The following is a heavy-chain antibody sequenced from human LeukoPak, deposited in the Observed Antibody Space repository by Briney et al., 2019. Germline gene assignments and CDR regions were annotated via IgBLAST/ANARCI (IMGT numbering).Heavy chain of an antibody. CDR2: IYYSGST. CDR1: GGSISSSSYY. V-gene: IGHV4-39*01. J-gene: IGHJ5*02. CDR3: ARHRLVVPPNNWFDP. D-gene: IGHD2-2*01. Sequence: SETLTLTCTVSGGSISSSSYYWGWIRQPPGKGLEWIGSIYYSGSTYYNPSLKSRVTISVDTSKYQFSLKLSSVTAADTAVYYCARHRLVVPPNNWFDPWGQGTLVTVSS.